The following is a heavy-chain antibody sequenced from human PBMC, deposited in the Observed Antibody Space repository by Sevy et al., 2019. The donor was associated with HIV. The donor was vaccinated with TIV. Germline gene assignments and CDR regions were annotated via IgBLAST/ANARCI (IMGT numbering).Heavy chain of an antibody. CDR1: GGSFSSSSYY. Sequence: SETLSLTCTVSGGSFSSSSYYWGWIRQPPGKGLEWIGSIYYSGSTYYNPSLKSRVTISVDTSKNQFSLKLSSVTAADTAVYYCARLGGDCSSTSCSPEYNWFDPWGQGTLVTVSS. D-gene: IGHD2-2*01. CDR3: ARLGGDCSSTSCSPEYNWFDP. J-gene: IGHJ5*02. V-gene: IGHV4-39*01. CDR2: IYYSGST.